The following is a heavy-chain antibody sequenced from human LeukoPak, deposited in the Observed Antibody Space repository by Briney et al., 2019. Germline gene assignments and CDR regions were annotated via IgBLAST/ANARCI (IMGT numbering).Heavy chain of an antibody. V-gene: IGHV4-39*07. J-gene: IGHJ5*02. D-gene: IGHD4-23*01. Sequence: PSETLSLTCTVSGGYIIASGHYWGWIRQPPGKGLEWIGSVYYTGVTSTNPFFRSRMSISVDTSKNQFSLNRTSVTAADAAVYYCARERSSSGGHNWFDPWGQGTLVTVSS. CDR2: VYYTGVT. CDR3: ARERSSSGGHNWFDP. CDR1: GGYIIASGHY.